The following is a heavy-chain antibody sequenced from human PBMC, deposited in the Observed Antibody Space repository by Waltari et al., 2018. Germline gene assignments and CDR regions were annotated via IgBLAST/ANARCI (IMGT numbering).Heavy chain of an antibody. CDR3: ARASRPLYYYYYGMDV. Sequence: VQPGRSLRLSCAASGFTFSSYAMHWVRQAPGKGLEWVAVISYDGSNKYYADSVKGRFTISRDNSKNTLYLQMNSPRAEDTAVYYCARASRPLYYYYYGMDVWGQGTTVTVSS. CDR1: GFTFSSYA. D-gene: IGHD1-1*01. V-gene: IGHV3-30-3*01. J-gene: IGHJ6*02. CDR2: ISYDGSNK.